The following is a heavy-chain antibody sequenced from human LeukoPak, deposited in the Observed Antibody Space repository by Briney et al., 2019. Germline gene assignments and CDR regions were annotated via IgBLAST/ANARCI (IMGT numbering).Heavy chain of an antibody. D-gene: IGHD6-19*01. Sequence: SVKVSCKASGGTFSSYAISWVRQAPGQGLEWMGGIIPIFGTANYAQKFQGRVTITADESTSTAYMELSSLRSEDTAVYYCARAPGGYSGWYHFYYFDYWGQGNLVTVSS. CDR3: ARAPGGYSGWYHFYYFDY. CDR1: GGTFSSYA. V-gene: IGHV1-69*01. CDR2: IIPIFGTA. J-gene: IGHJ4*02.